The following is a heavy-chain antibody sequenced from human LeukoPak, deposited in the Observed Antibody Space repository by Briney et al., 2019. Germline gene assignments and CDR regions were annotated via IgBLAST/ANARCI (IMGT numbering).Heavy chain of an antibody. V-gene: IGHV3-9*01. J-gene: IGHJ4*02. D-gene: IGHD6-19*01. CDR2: ISWNSGSI. Sequence: PGGSLRLSCAGSGFIFNNYAMHWVRQPPGKGLEWVSGISWNSGSIYYADSVKGRFTISRDNAKNSLYPQMNSLRAEDTAVYYCARGASSGWYDGWFDYWGQGTLVTVSS. CDR1: GFIFNNYA. CDR3: ARGASSGWYDGWFDY.